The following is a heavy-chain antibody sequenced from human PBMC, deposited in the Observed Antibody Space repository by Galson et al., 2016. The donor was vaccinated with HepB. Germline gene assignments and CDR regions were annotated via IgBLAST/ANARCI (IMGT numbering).Heavy chain of an antibody. Sequence: SLRLSCAASGFTFSSYDMHWVRQGTGIGLGWVSGIGVAGDTYYPGSVKGRFTISRDNSKNTLYLQMNSLRAEDTAVYYCAKEGRDILTGYYNGDAFDIWGQGTMVTVSS. CDR3: AKEGRDILTGYYNGDAFDI. J-gene: IGHJ3*02. CDR2: IGVAGDT. D-gene: IGHD3-9*01. V-gene: IGHV3-13*01. CDR1: GFTFSSYD.